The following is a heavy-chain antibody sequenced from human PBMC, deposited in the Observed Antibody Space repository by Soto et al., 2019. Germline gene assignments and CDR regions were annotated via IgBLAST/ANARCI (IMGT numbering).Heavy chain of an antibody. CDR3: AKQISSGWYYFDS. V-gene: IGHV3-23*01. J-gene: IGHJ4*02. CDR2: IGGSGGSI. D-gene: IGHD6-19*01. CDR1: GFIFSSYA. Sequence: HPGGSLRLSCAASGFIFSSYAMSWVRQAPGKGLEWVSRIGGSGGSIKYGDSVMGRFTISRDNSKNTLSLQLNSLRAEDTALYYCAKQISSGWYYFDSRGQGTLVTVSS.